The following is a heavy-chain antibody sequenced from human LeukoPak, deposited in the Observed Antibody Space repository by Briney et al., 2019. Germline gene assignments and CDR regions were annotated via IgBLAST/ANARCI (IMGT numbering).Heavy chain of an antibody. J-gene: IGHJ6*02. V-gene: IGHV1-46*01. D-gene: IGHD2-2*01. CDR2: INPSGGST. CDR1: GYTFTSYY. Sequence: ASVKVSCKASGYTFTSYYMHWVRQAPGQGLEWMGIINPSGGSTSYAQKFQGRVTMTRDTSTSTVYMELSSLRSEDTAVYYCARDSPVVPAAIFYYYYGMDVWGQWTTVTVSS. CDR3: ARDSPVVPAAIFYYYYGMDV.